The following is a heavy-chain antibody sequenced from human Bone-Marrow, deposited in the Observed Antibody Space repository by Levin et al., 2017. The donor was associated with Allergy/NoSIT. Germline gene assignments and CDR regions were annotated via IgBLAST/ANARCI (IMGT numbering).Heavy chain of an antibody. CDR3: AKGGYDSSGYNGAFCP. CDR1: GFTFSSYA. J-gene: IGHJ5*02. CDR2: ISGSGGST. Sequence: PGGSLRLSCAASGFTFSSYAMSWVRQAPGKGLEWVSAISGSGGSTYYADSVKGRFTISRDNSKNTLYLQMNSLRAEDTAVYYCAKGGYDSSGYNGAFCPWGQGTLVTVSS. D-gene: IGHD3-22*01. V-gene: IGHV3-23*01.